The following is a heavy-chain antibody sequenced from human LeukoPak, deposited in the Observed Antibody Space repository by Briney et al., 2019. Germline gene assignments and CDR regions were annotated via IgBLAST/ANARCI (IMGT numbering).Heavy chain of an antibody. CDR3: ARHRDGSGSYNNYIDP. D-gene: IGHD3-10*01. J-gene: IGHJ5*02. V-gene: IGHV4-59*08. Sequence: SETLSLTCVVSGGSISSYYWSWIRQPPGKGLEWIGYIDYSGSTNYNPSLKSRVTIAADPSKSQFSLRLGSVTAADTAVYYCARHRDGSGSYNNYIDPGGQGTLVTVSS. CDR2: IDYSGST. CDR1: GGSISSYY.